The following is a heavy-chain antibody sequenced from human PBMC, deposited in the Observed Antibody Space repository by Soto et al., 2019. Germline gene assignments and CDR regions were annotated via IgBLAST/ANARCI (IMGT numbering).Heavy chain of an antibody. J-gene: IGHJ4*02. V-gene: IGHV1-24*01. CDR1: GYTLTELS. CDR2: FDPEDGET. D-gene: IGHD3-10*01. CDR3: ATYGRNLWFGTPNPYFFDS. Sequence: GASVKVTCKVSGYTLTELSMHWVRQAPGKGLEWMGGFDPEDGETIYAQKFQGRVTMTEDTSTDTAYMELSSLRSEDTAVYYCATYGRNLWFGTPNPYFFDSWGQGTLVTVSS.